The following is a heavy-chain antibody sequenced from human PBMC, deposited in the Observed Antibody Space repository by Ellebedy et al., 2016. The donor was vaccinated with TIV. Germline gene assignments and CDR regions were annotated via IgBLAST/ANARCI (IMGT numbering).Heavy chain of an antibody. CDR3: ARELSPTGLRGYLHY. CDR2: ISNDVRNK. Sequence: PGGSLRLSCAASGFTFSSYAMHWVRQAPGKGLGWSALISNDVRNKSYVDSVKGRFTISRDNLQNTLYLQMDSLRAEDTAVYYCARELSPTGLRGYLHYWGQGTLVTVSS. V-gene: IGHV3-30*04. J-gene: IGHJ4*02. D-gene: IGHD3-10*01. CDR1: GFTFSSYA.